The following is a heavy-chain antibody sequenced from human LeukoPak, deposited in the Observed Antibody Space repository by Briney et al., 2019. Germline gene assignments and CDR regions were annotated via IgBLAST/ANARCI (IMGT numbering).Heavy chain of an antibody. CDR1: GGSNSSHY. Sequence: PSETLSLTCTVSGGSNSSHYWSWIRQPPGKGLEWIGYIYYSGSTNYNPSLKSRVTISVDTSKNQFSLKLSSVTAADTAVYYCARGRQWLVPNYYYYYMDVWGKGTTVTVSS. V-gene: IGHV4-59*11. J-gene: IGHJ6*03. D-gene: IGHD6-19*01. CDR3: ARGRQWLVPNYYYYYMDV. CDR2: IYYSGST.